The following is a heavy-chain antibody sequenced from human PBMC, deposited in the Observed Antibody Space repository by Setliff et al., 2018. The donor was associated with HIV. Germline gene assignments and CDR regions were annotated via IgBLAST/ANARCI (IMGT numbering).Heavy chain of an antibody. Sequence: SVKVSCKASGSTFNHYALSWVRQAPGQRPEWMGGIIPILNTPNYAQKFKGKITINADKSTTTVYMELSSLRFDDTAIFYCAREGGAYGGDHHFDHWGPGTPVTVSS. CDR2: IIPILNTP. CDR1: GSTFNHYA. J-gene: IGHJ4*02. D-gene: IGHD2-21*01. CDR3: AREGGAYGGDHHFDH. V-gene: IGHV1-69*10.